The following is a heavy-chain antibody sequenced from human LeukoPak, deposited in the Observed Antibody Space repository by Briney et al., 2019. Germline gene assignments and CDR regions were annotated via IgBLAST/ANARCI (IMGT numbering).Heavy chain of an antibody. J-gene: IGHJ4*02. CDR3: ARVINYLRVMDY. D-gene: IGHD5-24*01. V-gene: IGHV1-2*02. CDR2: INPNSGGT. CDR1: GYTFTGYY. Sequence: ASVKVSCKVSGYTFTGYYMHWVRQAPGQGLEWMGWINPNSGGTNYAQKFQGRVTMTRDTSISTAYMELSRLRSDDTAVYYCARVINYLRVMDYWGQGTLVTVSS.